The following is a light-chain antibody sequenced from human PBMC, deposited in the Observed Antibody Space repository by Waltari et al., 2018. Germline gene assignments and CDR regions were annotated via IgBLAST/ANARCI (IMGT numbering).Light chain of an antibody. CDR3: CSYVSNTYV. J-gene: IGLJ1*01. V-gene: IGLV2-23*01. Sequence: QSALTQPASVSGSPGQSIITSCPGTTSGVWTYNFVSWYQQPPGKAPKLIIFEGTKRPSGVSNRFFASKSGNTASLTISGLQADDEADYHCCSYVSNTYVFGTGTKVTVL. CDR1: TSGVWTYNF. CDR2: EGT.